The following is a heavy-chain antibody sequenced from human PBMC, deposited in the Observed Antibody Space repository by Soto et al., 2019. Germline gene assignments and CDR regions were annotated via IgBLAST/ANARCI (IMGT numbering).Heavy chain of an antibody. V-gene: IGHV1-2*04. CDR2: INPNSGGT. Sequence: ASVKVSCKASGYTFTGYYMHWVRQAPGQGLEWMGWINPNSGGTNYAQKFQGWVTMTRDTSISTAYMELSRLRSDDTAVYYCARDRVGATKPYYYYGMDVWGQGTTVTVSS. D-gene: IGHD1-26*01. J-gene: IGHJ6*02. CDR3: ARDRVGATKPYYYYGMDV. CDR1: GYTFTGYY.